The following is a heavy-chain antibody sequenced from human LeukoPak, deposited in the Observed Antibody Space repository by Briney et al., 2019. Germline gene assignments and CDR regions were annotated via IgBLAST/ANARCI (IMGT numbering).Heavy chain of an antibody. V-gene: IGHV3-72*01. J-gene: IGHJ4*02. CDR3: AKVEGTVIGGIIVTRLAY. Sequence: GGSLRLSCAASGFKFSDHYIDWVRQAPGKGLEWVGRSRNKASSYTTEYAASVEGRFTISRDVSESSLYLQMNSLRTEDTAVYYCAKVEGTVIGGIIVTRLAYWGQGTPVTVSS. CDR1: GFKFSDHY. CDR2: SRNKASSYTT. D-gene: IGHD3-10*01.